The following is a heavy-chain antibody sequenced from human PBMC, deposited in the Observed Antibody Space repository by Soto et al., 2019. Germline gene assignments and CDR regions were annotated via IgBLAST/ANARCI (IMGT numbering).Heavy chain of an antibody. J-gene: IGHJ5*02. V-gene: IGHV4-34*01. CDR1: GGSFSGYY. CDR2: INHSGST. CDR3: ARGRRIAARLGWFDP. Sequence: QVQLQQWGAGLLKPSETLSLTCAVYGGSFSGYYWSWIRQPPGKGLEWIGEINHSGSTNYHPSLKSRVTISVDTSKNQFSLKLSSVTAADTAVYYCARGRRIAARLGWFDPWGQGTLVTVSS. D-gene: IGHD6-6*01.